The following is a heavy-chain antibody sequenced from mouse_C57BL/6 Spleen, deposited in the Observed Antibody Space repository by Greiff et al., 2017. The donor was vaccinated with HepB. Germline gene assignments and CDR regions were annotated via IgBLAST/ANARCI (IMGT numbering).Heavy chain of an antibody. J-gene: IGHJ3*01. CDR3: ARGDYYYGSSPAWFAY. CDR1: GYSFTGYF. Sequence: VQLQQSGPELVKPGDSVKISCKASGYSFTGYFMNWVMQSHGKSLEWIGRINPYNGDTFYNQKFKGKATLTVDKSSSTAHMELRSLTSEDSAVYYCARGDYYYGSSPAWFAYWGQGTLVTVSA. V-gene: IGHV1-20*01. CDR2: INPYNGDT. D-gene: IGHD1-1*01.